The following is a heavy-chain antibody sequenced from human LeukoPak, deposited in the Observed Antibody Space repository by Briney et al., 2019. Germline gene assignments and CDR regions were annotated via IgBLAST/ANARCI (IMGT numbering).Heavy chain of an antibody. CDR1: GFTFSSYW. CDR2: ISWNSGSI. Sequence: GGSLRLSCAASGFTFSSYWMHWVRQAPGKGLEWVSGISWNSGSIDYADSVKGRFTISRDNAKNSLSLQMNNLRAEDTALYYCAKDVSSTSYYYYGMDVWGQGTTVTVSS. CDR3: AKDVSSTSYYYYGMDV. J-gene: IGHJ6*02. V-gene: IGHV3-9*01. D-gene: IGHD6-13*01.